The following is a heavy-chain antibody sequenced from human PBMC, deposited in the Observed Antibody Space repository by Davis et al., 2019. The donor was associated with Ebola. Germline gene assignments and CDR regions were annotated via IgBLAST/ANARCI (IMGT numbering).Heavy chain of an antibody. D-gene: IGHD3-3*01. CDR1: GFTFSRTV. J-gene: IGHJ3*02. Sequence: SVKVSCKSSGFTFSRTVIQWVRQARGQRPEWIGWIVVGSGNTKNAQKFQDRVTITRDMSTNIAYMELSSLRSEDTAVYYCAGHSGEYYDFWSGYLPDSFDIWGQGTLVTVSS. CDR2: IVVGSGNT. V-gene: IGHV1-58*02. CDR3: AGHSGEYYDFWSGYLPDSFDI.